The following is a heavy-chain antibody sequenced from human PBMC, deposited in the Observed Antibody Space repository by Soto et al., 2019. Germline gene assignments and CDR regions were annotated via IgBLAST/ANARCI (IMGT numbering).Heavy chain of an antibody. CDR2: IIPIFGTA. CDR1: GGTFSSYA. V-gene: IGHV1-69*06. J-gene: IGHJ6*02. CDR3: AVHVLRYFDWLLEVYYYYYYGMDV. D-gene: IGHD3-9*01. Sequence: SVKVSCKASGGTFSSYAISWVRQAPGQGLEWMGGIIPIFGTANYAQKFQGRVTITADKSTSTAYMELSSLRSEDTAVYYCAVHVLRYFDWLLEVYYYYYYGMDVWGQGTTGTVSS.